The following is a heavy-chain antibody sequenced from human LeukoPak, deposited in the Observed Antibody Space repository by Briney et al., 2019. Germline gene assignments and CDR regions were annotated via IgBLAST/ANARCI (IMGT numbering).Heavy chain of an antibody. D-gene: IGHD1-26*01. Sequence: GGSLRLSCATSGFTVSSNYMTWVRQAPGKGLGWVSVIYSSGHTSYADASKSRFTISSNNSTNTLFLQMNNLRAEDTTVYYFGGELVGDTPPLGNRGQGTLVTVSS. CDR2: IYSSGHT. CDR3: GGELVGDTPPLGN. CDR1: GFTVSSNY. V-gene: IGHV3-66*01. J-gene: IGHJ4*02.